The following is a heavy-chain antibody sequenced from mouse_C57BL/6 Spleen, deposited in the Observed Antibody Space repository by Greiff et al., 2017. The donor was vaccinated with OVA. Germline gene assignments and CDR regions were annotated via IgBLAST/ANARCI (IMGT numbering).Heavy chain of an antibody. V-gene: IGHV1-50*01. CDR1: GYTFTSYW. Sequence: QVQLQQPGAELVKPGASVKLSCKASGYTFTSYWIQWVKQRPGQGLEWIGEIDPSDSYTNYNQKFKGKATLTVDTSSSTAYMQLSSLTSEDSAVYYCARYRGSNWYFDVWGTGTTVTVSS. CDR2: IDPSDSYT. J-gene: IGHJ1*03. D-gene: IGHD1-1*02. CDR3: ARYRGSNWYFDV.